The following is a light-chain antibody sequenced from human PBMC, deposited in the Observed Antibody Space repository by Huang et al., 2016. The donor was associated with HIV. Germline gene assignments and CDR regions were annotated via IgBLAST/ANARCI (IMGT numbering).Light chain of an antibody. CDR3: QYGET. V-gene: IGKV1-5*03. CDR1: QNINSW. Sequence: DIQITQSPSTLFAFIGDRVTTTCRASQNINSWLAWYQQKPGKAPKLLIYQISKLQSGVPSRFSGSGSGTEFILTISSLQPDDVGTYYCQYGETFGQGTKVEIK. J-gene: IGKJ1*01. CDR2: QIS.